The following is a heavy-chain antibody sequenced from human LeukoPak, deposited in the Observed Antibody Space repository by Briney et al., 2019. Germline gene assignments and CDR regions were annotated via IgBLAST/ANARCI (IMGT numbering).Heavy chain of an antibody. J-gene: IGHJ5*02. V-gene: IGHV4-34*01. D-gene: IGHD3-22*01. CDR3: ARGSVAYYYDSSGYYP. CDR2: INHSGST. CDR1: GGSFSGYY. Sequence: SETLSLTCAVYGGSFSGYYWSWIRQPPGKGLEWIGEINHSGSTNYNPSLKSRVTISVDTSKNQFSLKPSSVTAADTAVYYCARGSVAYYYDSSGYYPWGQGTLVTVSS.